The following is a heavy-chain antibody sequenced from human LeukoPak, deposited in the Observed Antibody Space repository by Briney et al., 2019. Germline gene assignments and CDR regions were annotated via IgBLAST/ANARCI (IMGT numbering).Heavy chain of an antibody. D-gene: IGHD3-10*01. Sequence: PSETLSLTCTVPGDSISSYYRSWIRQPPGKGLEWIGYIYYSGGTDYNPSLKSRVTISVDTSKNQFSLKLRSVTAADTAVYYCARHVTVSGPYDASDIWGQGTMVTVS. CDR1: GDSISSYY. CDR2: IYYSGGT. J-gene: IGHJ3*02. CDR3: ARHVTVSGPYDASDI. V-gene: IGHV4-59*08.